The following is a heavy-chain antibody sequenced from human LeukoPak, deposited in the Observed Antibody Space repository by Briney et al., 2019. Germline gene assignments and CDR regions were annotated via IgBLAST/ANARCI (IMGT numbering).Heavy chain of an antibody. J-gene: IGHJ2*01. CDR3: ARVENAAARPNWYFDL. CDR1: GFTFSSYA. CDR2: ISGSGGST. Sequence: PGGSLRLSCAASGFTFSSYAMSWVRQAPGKGLEWVSGISGSGGSTYHADSVKGRLTISRDNSKNTLYLQTNSLRAEDTAVYYCARVENAAARPNWYFDLWGRGTLVTVSS. V-gene: IGHV3-23*01. D-gene: IGHD6-6*01.